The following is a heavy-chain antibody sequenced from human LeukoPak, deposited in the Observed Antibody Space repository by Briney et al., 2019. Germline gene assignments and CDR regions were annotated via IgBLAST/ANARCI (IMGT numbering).Heavy chain of an antibody. J-gene: IGHJ4*01. Sequence: PSETLSLTCTVSGGFISRDSWSWIRQPPGKGLEWIGYISHSGSTDYKPSLESRVTISLDRSNNQFSLKLSSVTAAGTAVYYCARSRLSSTPIIGGLWGQGTLVTVSS. CDR3: ARSRLSSTPIIGGL. D-gene: IGHD2-2*01. CDR2: ISHSGST. CDR1: GGFISRDS. V-gene: IGHV4-59*12.